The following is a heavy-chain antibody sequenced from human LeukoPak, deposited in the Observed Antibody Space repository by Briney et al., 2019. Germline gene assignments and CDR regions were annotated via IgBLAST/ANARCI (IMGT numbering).Heavy chain of an antibody. V-gene: IGHV1-2*02. CDR1: GYTFTDYY. D-gene: IGHD2-2*01. CDR3: ARDHCSTTSCYAEGPDYYYGMDV. CDR2: INPNSGVT. Sequence: ASVKVSCKASGYTFTDYYIHWVRQAPGQGLEWMGWINPNSGVTNYAQKFQGRVTMTRDTSISTAYMDLSMLRSDDTAVYYCARDHCSTTSCYAEGPDYYYGMDVWGQGTTVTVSS. J-gene: IGHJ6*02.